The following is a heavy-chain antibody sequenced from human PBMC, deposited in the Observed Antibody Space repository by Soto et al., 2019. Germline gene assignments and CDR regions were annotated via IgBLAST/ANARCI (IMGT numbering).Heavy chain of an antibody. CDR3: ARDYSSGWYKDY. Sequence: LRLSFAASGFTFSSYSMNWVRQAPGKGLEWVSSISSSSSYIYYADSVKGRFTISRDNAKNSLYLRMNSLRAEDTAVYYCARDYSSGWYKDYWGQGTLVTVS. V-gene: IGHV3-21*01. CDR2: ISSSSSYI. D-gene: IGHD6-19*01. CDR1: GFTFSSYS. J-gene: IGHJ4*02.